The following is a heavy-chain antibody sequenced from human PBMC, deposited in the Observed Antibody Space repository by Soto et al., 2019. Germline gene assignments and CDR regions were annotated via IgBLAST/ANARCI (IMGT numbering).Heavy chain of an antibody. V-gene: IGHV1-2*04. CDR1: GDSFNDYY. D-gene: IGHD1-26*01. CDR2: INPNSGVT. Sequence: QVQLVQSGAEVRKPGASVTVSCRSSGDSFNDYYIHWVRQAPGQGLEWMGWINPNSGVTKYAQKFQGWVSMTRDTSIRTVYMQLSRLRSEDTAVYYCARESGGATATFDHYYFYMEVGGTGNKVTVSS. CDR3: ARESGGATATFDHYYFYMEV. J-gene: IGHJ6*03.